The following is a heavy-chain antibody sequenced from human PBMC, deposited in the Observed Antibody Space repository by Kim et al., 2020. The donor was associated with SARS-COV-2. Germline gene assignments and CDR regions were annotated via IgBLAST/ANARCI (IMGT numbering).Heavy chain of an antibody. CDR2: INPNSGGT. J-gene: IGHJ4*02. D-gene: IGHD6-19*01. CDR3: ARDAYSSGWYDNY. CDR1: GYTFTGYY. Sequence: ASVKVSCKASGYTFTGYYMHWVRQAPGQGLEWMGWINPNSGGTNYAQKFQGRVTMTRDTSISTAYMELSRLRSDDTAVYYCARDAYSSGWYDNYWGQGTLVTVSS. V-gene: IGHV1-2*02.